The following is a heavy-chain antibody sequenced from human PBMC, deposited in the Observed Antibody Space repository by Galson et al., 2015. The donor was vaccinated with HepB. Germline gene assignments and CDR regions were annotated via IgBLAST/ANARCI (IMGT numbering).Heavy chain of an antibody. CDR2: IWYDGSNK. CDR1: GFTFSSYG. Sequence: SLRLSCAASGFTFSSYGMHWVRQAPGKGLEWVAVIWYDGSNKYYADSVKGRFTISRDNSKNTLYLQMNSLRAEGTAVYYCARESRITMIVVVSSEGAFDIWGQGTMVTVSS. CDR3: ARESRITMIVVVSSEGAFDI. D-gene: IGHD3-22*01. J-gene: IGHJ3*02. V-gene: IGHV3-33*01.